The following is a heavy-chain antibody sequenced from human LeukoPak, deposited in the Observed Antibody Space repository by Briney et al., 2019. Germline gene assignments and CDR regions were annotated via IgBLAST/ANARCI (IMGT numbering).Heavy chain of an antibody. CDR2: ISSSSSYI. Sequence: AGGSLRLSCAASGFTFSSYSMNWVRQAPGKGLEWVSSISSSSSYIYYADSVKCRFTISRDNAKNSLYLQMNSLRAEDTAVYCCARWRRANSRALQYWGQGTLVTVSS. V-gene: IGHV3-21*01. CDR1: GFTFSSYS. D-gene: IGHD6-13*01. CDR3: ARWRRANSRALQY. J-gene: IGHJ4*02.